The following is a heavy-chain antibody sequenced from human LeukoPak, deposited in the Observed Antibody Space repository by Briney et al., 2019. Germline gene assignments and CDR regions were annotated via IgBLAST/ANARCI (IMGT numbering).Heavy chain of an antibody. CDR2: IYYSGST. V-gene: IGHV4-39*01. Sequence: PSETLSLTCTVSGGSISSSSYYWVWIRQPPGKGLEWIGSIYYSGSTYYNPSLKSRVTISVDTSKNQFSLKLSSVTAADTAVYYCARGRYSYGWYYYDSSGYQLFDYWGQGTLVTVSS. J-gene: IGHJ4*02. CDR1: GGSISSSSYY. CDR3: ARGRYSYGWYYYDSSGYQLFDY. D-gene: IGHD3-22*01.